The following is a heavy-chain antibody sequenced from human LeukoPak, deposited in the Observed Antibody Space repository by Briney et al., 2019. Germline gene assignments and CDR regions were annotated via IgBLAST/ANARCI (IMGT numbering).Heavy chain of an antibody. CDR3: AKRVVPAAPEGAFDI. CDR2: INPNSGGT. D-gene: IGHD2-2*01. Sequence: GASVKVSCKASGYTFTGYYMHWVRQAPGQGLEWMGWINPNSGGTNYAQKFQGRVTMTRDTSISTAYMELSRLRSDDTAVYYCAKRVVPAAPEGAFDICGQGTMVTVSS. J-gene: IGHJ3*02. CDR1: GYTFTGYY. V-gene: IGHV1-2*02.